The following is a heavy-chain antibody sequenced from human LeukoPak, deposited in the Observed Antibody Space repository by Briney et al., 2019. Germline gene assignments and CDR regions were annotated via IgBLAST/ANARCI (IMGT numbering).Heavy chain of an antibody. D-gene: IGHD5-18*01. Sequence: PSETLSLTCTVSGGSISSGGYYWSWIRQHPGKGLEWIGYIYYSGSTYYNPSLKSRVTISVDTSKNQFSLKLSSVTAADTAMYYCARAVSGTVYTWIRAFDYWGQGTLVTVSS. CDR2: IYYSGST. V-gene: IGHV4-31*03. CDR3: ARAVSGTVYTWIRAFDY. CDR1: GGSISSGGYY. J-gene: IGHJ4*02.